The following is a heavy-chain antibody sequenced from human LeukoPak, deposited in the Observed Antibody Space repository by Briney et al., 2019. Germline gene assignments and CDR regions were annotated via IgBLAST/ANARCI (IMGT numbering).Heavy chain of an antibody. Sequence: GGSLRLSCAASGFTFSSYSMNWVRQAPGKGLEWVSYISSSSSTIYYADSVKGRFTISRDNAKNSLYLQMNSLRAEDTAVYYCARDVGAGNSHHALDIWGQGTMVTVSS. CDR1: GFTFSSYS. CDR2: ISSSSSTI. D-gene: IGHD3-16*01. CDR3: ARDVGAGNSHHALDI. J-gene: IGHJ3*02. V-gene: IGHV3-48*01.